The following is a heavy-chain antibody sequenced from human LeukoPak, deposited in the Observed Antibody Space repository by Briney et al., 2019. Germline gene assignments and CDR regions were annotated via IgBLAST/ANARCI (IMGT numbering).Heavy chain of an antibody. CDR1: GGTFSSYA. CDR2: IIPIFGTA. Sequence: ASVKVSCKASGGTFSSYAISWVRQAPGQRLEWMGGIIPIFGTANYAQKFQGRVTITADESTSTAYMELSSLRSEDTAVYYCARDQGDAIVVVPSGSGWFDPWGQGTLVTVSS. D-gene: IGHD2-2*01. V-gene: IGHV1-69*01. J-gene: IGHJ5*02. CDR3: ARDQGDAIVVVPSGSGWFDP.